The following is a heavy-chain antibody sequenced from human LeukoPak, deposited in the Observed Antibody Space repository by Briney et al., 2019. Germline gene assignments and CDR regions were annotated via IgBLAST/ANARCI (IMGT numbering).Heavy chain of an antibody. J-gene: IGHJ4*02. CDR3: AKLGFVGASNY. D-gene: IGHD1-26*01. V-gene: IGHV3-7*01. CDR2: IKQDGSEM. Sequence: GGSLRLSCAASGFTFSSEWMSCVRQAPGKGLEWVANIKQDGSEMYYVDSVKGRFTISRDNAKNSLYLQMNSLRAEDAAVYYCAKLGFVGASNYWGQGTLVTVSS. CDR1: GFTFSSEW.